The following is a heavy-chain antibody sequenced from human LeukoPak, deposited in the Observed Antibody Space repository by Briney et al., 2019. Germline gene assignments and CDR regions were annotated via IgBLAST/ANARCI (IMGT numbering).Heavy chain of an antibody. V-gene: IGHV4-34*01. J-gene: IGHJ6*03. Sequence: PSETLSLTCAVYGGSFSGYYWSWIRQPPGKGLEWIGEINHSGSTNYNPSPKSRVTISVDTSKNQFSLKLSSVTAADTAVYYCARGPLYGSGSYYKVYYYYYYMDVWGKGTTVTVSS. CDR2: INHSGST. CDR1: GGSFSGYY. D-gene: IGHD3-10*01. CDR3: ARGPLYGSGSYYKVYYYYYYMDV.